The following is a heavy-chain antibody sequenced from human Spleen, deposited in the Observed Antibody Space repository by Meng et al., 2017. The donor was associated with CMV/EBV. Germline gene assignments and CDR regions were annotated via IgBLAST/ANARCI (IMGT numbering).Heavy chain of an antibody. CDR1: GFTFSSYE. CDR3: ARVTPLVRSTESYLDF. J-gene: IGHJ4*02. V-gene: IGHV3-48*03. CDR2: ISSGGNTK. D-gene: IGHD2-2*01. Sequence: GESLKISCAASGFTFSSYEMNWVRRAPGKGLEWVSYISSGGNTKYYADSVKGRFTISRNNAKNSLYLQMDSLRAEDTAVYYCARVTPLVRSTESYLDFWGQGTLVTVSS.